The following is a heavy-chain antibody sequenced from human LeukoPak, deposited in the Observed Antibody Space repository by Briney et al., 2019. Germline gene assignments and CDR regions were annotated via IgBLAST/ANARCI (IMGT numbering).Heavy chain of an antibody. CDR3: ARWRGEYYYDSRGYRGAIDY. Sequence: GGSLRLSCTASGFTFDNYALHWVRQTPAKGLEWVAVISNDGNKKFYTDSVKGRFIISRDNSKNTLSLQMSSLRLEDAAVYYCARWRGEYYYDSRGYRGAIDYWGQGTLVTVSS. J-gene: IGHJ4*02. CDR1: GFTFDNYA. CDR2: ISNDGNKK. V-gene: IGHV3-30-3*01. D-gene: IGHD3-22*01.